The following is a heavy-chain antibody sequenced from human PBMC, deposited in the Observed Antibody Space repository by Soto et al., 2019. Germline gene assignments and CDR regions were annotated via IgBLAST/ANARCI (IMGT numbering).Heavy chain of an antibody. CDR3: AKGPYNWNHLPHPNDY. CDR1: GFTFSSYA. Sequence: EVQLLESGGGLVQPGGSLRLSCAASGFTFSSYATSWVRQAAGKGLEWVSVMSGSGGSTYYADSVKGRFTISRDNSKNTLYLQMNSLRAEDTAIYYCAKGPYNWNHLPHPNDYWGQGTLVTVSS. V-gene: IGHV3-23*01. CDR2: MSGSGGST. J-gene: IGHJ4*02. D-gene: IGHD1-1*01.